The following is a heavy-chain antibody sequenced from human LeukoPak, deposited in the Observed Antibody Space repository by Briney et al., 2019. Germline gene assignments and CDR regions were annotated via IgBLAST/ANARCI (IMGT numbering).Heavy chain of an antibody. Sequence: GGSLRLSCAASGFTFSSYAMHWVRQAPGKGLEWVAHINQEGSDKNYVDSVKGRFTISRDNAKNSLYLQMNSLRAEDTAVYYCARGHYGLDVWGQGTTVTVSS. V-gene: IGHV3-7*01. CDR1: GFTFSSYA. J-gene: IGHJ6*02. CDR3: ARGHYGLDV. CDR2: INQEGSDK. D-gene: IGHD3-10*01.